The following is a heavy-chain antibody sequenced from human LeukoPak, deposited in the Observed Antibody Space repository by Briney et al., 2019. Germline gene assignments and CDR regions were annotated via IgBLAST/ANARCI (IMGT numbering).Heavy chain of an antibody. CDR1: GFSFSSYG. Sequence: PGGSLRLSCAASGFSFSSYGMHWVRQAPGKGLVWVAIISYDGSKNSYADSVKGRFTISRDNSKNTLSLQMNSLRTEDTALYYCAKDRSIAANNFDYWGQGTLVTVSS. CDR3: AKDRSIAANNFDY. J-gene: IGHJ4*02. V-gene: IGHV3-30*18. CDR2: ISYDGSKN. D-gene: IGHD6-6*01.